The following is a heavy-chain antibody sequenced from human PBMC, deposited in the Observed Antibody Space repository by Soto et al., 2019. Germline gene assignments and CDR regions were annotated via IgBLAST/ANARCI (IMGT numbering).Heavy chain of an antibody. CDR3: ARWNSNYGPPGYYYYYMDV. D-gene: IGHD4-4*01. Sequence: GGSLRLSCAASGFTFSDHYMDWVRQAPGKGLEWVGRTRNKANSYTTEYAASVKGRFTISRDDSKNSLYLQMNSLKTEDTAVYYCARWNSNYGPPGYYYYYMDVWGKGTTVTVSS. J-gene: IGHJ6*03. CDR1: GFTFSDHY. V-gene: IGHV3-72*01. CDR2: TRNKANSYTT.